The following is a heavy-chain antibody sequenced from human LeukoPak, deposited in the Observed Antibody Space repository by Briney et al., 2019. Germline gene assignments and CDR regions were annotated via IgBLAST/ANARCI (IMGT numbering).Heavy chain of an antibody. D-gene: IGHD6-19*01. J-gene: IGHJ4*02. V-gene: IGHV3-30*18. Sequence: GGSLRLSCAASGFTFSSYGMHWVRQAPGEGLEWVAVISYDGSNKYYADSVKGRFTISRDNSKNTLYLQMNSLRAEDTAVYYCAKARSGWLPVFDYWGQGTLVTVSP. CDR1: GFTFSSYG. CDR2: ISYDGSNK. CDR3: AKARSGWLPVFDY.